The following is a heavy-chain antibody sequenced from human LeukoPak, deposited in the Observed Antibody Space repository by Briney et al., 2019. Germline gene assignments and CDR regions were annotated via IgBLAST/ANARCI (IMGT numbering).Heavy chain of an antibody. CDR3: VRERGFRGSYYYDH. V-gene: IGHV3-48*02. D-gene: IGHD1-26*01. CDR2: ISSGSSTM. Sequence: GGSLRLSCAASGFMYSGFDMSWVRQAPGKGLEWVSYISSGSSTMYYAESVKGRFTISRDNAKTSLFLQMNGLRDEDTAVYYCVRERGFRGSYYYDHWGQGALVTVSS. J-gene: IGHJ4*02. CDR1: GFMYSGFD.